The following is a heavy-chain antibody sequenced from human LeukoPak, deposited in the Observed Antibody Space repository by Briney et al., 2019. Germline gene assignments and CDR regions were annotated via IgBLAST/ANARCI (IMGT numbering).Heavy chain of an antibody. D-gene: IGHD6-19*01. CDR1: GGSISSDNYY. J-gene: IGHJ1*01. Sequence: SQTLSLTCAVSGGSISSDNYYWSWIRQPPGKGLEWIGYIYHSGSTYCSPSLKSRVSISVDTSKNQFSLKLSSVAAADTAVYYCARSRDSSGWYPFQHWGQGTLVTVSS. V-gene: IGHV4-30-4*01. CDR3: ARSRDSSGWYPFQH. CDR2: IYHSGST.